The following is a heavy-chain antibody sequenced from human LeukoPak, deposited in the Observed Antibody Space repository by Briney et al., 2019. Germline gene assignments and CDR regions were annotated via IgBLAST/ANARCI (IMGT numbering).Heavy chain of an antibody. Sequence: PSETLSLTCTVSGGSISSYYWSWIRQPPGKGLGWIGYIYYSGSTNYNPSLKSRVTISVDTSKNQFSLKLSSVTAADTAVYYCARGGSSWYGPLGYYGMDVWGQGTTVTVSS. CDR3: ARGGSSWYGPLGYYGMDV. D-gene: IGHD6-13*01. CDR1: GGSISSYY. V-gene: IGHV4-59*01. J-gene: IGHJ6*02. CDR2: IYYSGST.